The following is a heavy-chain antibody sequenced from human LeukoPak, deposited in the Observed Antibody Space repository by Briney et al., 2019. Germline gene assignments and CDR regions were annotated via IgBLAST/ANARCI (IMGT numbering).Heavy chain of an antibody. D-gene: IGHD3-3*01. V-gene: IGHV3-74*01. Sequence: GGSLRLSCVTSGVTFSGYWMHWGRRGPEKRVVLGSRIDNDGHVIIYADSVKGRFNNYRENVTNTLYLQMNSLRVEETAVYYCAAGGGWDPSFGVVTHIDAWGKGTTVVVS. CDR2: IDNDGHVI. CDR1: GVTFSGYW. J-gene: IGHJ6*03. CDR3: AAGGGWDPSFGVVTHIDA.